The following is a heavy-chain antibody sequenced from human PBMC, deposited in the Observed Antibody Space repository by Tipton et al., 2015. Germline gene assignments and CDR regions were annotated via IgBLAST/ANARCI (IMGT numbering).Heavy chain of an antibody. D-gene: IGHD3-22*01. CDR2: IYHSGST. V-gene: IGHV4-38-2*02. CDR1: GGSISSGYY. Sequence: TLSLTCTVSGGSISSGYYWGWIRQPPGKGLEWIGSIYHSGSTYYNPSLKSRVTISVDTSKNQFSLRLSSVTAADTAVYYCASEVYDSSAYYSAFDYWGQGTLVTVSS. CDR3: ASEVYDSSAYYSAFDY. J-gene: IGHJ4*02.